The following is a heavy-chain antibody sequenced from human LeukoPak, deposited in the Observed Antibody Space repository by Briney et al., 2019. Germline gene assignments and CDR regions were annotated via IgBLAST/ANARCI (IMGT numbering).Heavy chain of an antibody. V-gene: IGHV4-59*01. CDR1: GXSISSYY. CDR2: IYYSGST. D-gene: IGHD4-17*01. CDR3: ARCYGDYVGPYYFDY. Sequence: KPSETLSLTCTVSGXSISSYYGSWIRQPPGKGLEWIGYIYYSGSTNYNPSLKSRVTISVDTSKNQFSLKLSSVTAADTAVYYCARCYGDYVGPYYFDYWGQGTLVTVSS. J-gene: IGHJ4*02.